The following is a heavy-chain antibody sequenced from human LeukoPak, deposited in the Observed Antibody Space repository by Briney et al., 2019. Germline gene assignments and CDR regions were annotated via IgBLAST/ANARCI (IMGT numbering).Heavy chain of an antibody. CDR2: IYYSGST. D-gene: IGHD3-10*01. Sequence: SETLSLTCTVSGGSISSGDYYWSWIRQPPGKGLEWIGYIYYSGSTYYNPSLKSRVTISVDTSKNQFSLKLSSVTAADTAVYYCARGLRDGSGSPYFDYWGQGTLVTVSS. V-gene: IGHV4-30-4*01. CDR1: GGSISSGDYY. J-gene: IGHJ4*02. CDR3: ARGLRDGSGSPYFDY.